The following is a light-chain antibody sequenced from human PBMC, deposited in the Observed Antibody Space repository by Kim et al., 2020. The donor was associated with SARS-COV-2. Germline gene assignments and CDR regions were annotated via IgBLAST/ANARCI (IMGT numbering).Light chain of an antibody. CDR1: SSDFGGYNY. Sequence: QSALIQPPSASGSPGQAVTISCTGASSDFGGYNYVSWYQQHPGKALKLMIYEVSKRPSGVPDRFSGSKSGNTASLTVSGLQAEDEADYYCSSFAGSNNVFGRGTQLTVL. CDR3: SSFAGSNNV. CDR2: EVS. V-gene: IGLV2-8*01. J-gene: IGLJ2*01.